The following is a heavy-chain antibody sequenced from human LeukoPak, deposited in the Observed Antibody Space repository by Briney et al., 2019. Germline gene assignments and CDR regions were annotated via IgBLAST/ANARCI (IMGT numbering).Heavy chain of an antibody. CDR1: GFTFSSYG. J-gene: IGHJ5*02. D-gene: IGHD4-17*01. V-gene: IGHV3-30*18. Sequence: GGSLRLSCAASGFTFSSYGMHWVRQAPGKGLEWVAVISYDGSNKYYADSVKGRFTISRDNSKNTLHLQMNSLRAEDTAVYYCAKDLAIQTVSWFDPWGQGTLVTVSS. CDR2: ISYDGSNK. CDR3: AKDLAIQTVSWFDP.